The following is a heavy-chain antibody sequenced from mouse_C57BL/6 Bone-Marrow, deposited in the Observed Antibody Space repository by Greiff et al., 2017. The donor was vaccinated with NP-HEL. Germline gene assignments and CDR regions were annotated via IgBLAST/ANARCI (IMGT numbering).Heavy chain of an antibody. CDR2: INPYNGGT. CDR3: ARFLTAVVAHPFDY. V-gene: IGHV1-19*01. Sequence: EVQLQQSGPVLVKPGASVKMSCKASGYTFTDYYMNWVKQSHGKSLEWIGVINPYNGGTSYNQKFKGKATLTVDKSSSTAYMELNSLTSEDSAVYYCARFLTAVVAHPFDYWGQGTTLTVSS. J-gene: IGHJ2*01. D-gene: IGHD1-1*01. CDR1: GYTFTDYY.